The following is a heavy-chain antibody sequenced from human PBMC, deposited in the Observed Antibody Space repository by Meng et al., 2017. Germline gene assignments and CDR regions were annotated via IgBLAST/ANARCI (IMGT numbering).Heavy chain of an antibody. J-gene: IGHJ5*02. D-gene: IGHD4-17*01. V-gene: IGHV1-3*01. CDR3: ARDRSRLSTVTLLFDP. Sequence: QVQLVQSGAEVKKPGASVKVSCKASGCTFTSYAMHWVRQAPGQRLEWMGWINAGNGNTKYSQKFQGRVTITRDTSASTAYMELSSLRSEDTAVYYCARDRSRLSTVTLLFDPWGQGTLVTVSS. CDR2: INAGNGNT. CDR1: GCTFTSYA.